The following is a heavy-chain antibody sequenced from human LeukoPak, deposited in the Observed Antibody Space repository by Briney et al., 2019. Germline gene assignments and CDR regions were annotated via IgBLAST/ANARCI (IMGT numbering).Heavy chain of an antibody. Sequence: SVKVSCKASGGTFSSYAISWVRQAPEQGLEWMGRIIPILGIANYAQKSQGRVTITADKSTSTAYMELSSLRSEDTAAYYCARRGRDGYNLFDYWGQGTLVTVSS. J-gene: IGHJ4*02. CDR1: GGTFSSYA. V-gene: IGHV1-69*04. CDR2: IIPILGIA. D-gene: IGHD5-24*01. CDR3: ARRGRDGYNLFDY.